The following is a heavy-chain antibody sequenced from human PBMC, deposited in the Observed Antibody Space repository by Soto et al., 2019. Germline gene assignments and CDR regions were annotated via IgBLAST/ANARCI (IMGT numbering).Heavy chain of an antibody. Sequence: SVKVSCKASGGTFSSYAISWVRQAPGQGLEWMGGIIPIFGTANYAQKFQGRVTITADESTSTAYMELSSLRSEDTAVYYCASGYYSDYYYGMDVWGQGTTVTVSS. D-gene: IGHD3-3*01. CDR1: GGTFSSYA. V-gene: IGHV1-69*13. J-gene: IGHJ6*02. CDR3: ASGYYSDYYYGMDV. CDR2: IIPIFGTA.